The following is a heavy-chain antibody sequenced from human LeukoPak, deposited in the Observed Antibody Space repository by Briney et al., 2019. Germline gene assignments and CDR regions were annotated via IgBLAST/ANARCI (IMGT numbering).Heavy chain of an antibody. CDR3: ARYGSGSNYYYYGMDV. CDR2: IIPIFGTT. Sequence: SVKVSCKASGGTFSSYAISWVRQAPGQGLEWMGGIIPIFGTTNYAQKFQGRVTITADESTSTAYMELSSLRSEDTAVYYCARYGSGSNYYYYGMDVWGQGTTVTVSS. CDR1: GGTFSSYA. D-gene: IGHD2-15*01. V-gene: IGHV1-69*13. J-gene: IGHJ6*02.